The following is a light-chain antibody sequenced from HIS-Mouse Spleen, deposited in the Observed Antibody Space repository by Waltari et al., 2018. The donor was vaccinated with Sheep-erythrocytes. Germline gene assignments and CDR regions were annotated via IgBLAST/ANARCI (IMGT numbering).Light chain of an antibody. CDR1: QGISSA. CDR2: DAS. J-gene: IGKJ1*01. CDR3: QQFNNYPRT. V-gene: IGKV1D-13*01. Sequence: AIQLTQSPSSLSASVGDRVTITCRASQGISSALAWYQQKPGNAPKLLIYDASRLESGVPSRFSGRGSGTEFTLTISSLQPEDVATDYCQQFNNYPRTFGQGTKVEIK.